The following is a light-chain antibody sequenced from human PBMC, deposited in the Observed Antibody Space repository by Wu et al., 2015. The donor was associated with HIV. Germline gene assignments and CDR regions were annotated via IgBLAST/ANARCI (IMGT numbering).Light chain of an antibody. J-gene: IGKJ2*01. CDR3: QQYYSHPPT. Sequence: VRMTQSPSSLSASTGDRVTITCRASQSIDNYVAWFQHKPGQAPKLLLYRSSTLGNGVPSRFIGSGSGTEFTLTISCLQSEDFATYFCQQYYSHPPTFGQGT. CDR1: QSIDNY. V-gene: IGKV1-8*01. CDR2: RSS.